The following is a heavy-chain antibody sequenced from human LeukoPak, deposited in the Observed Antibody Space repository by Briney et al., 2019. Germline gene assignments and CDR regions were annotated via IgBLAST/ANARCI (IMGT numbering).Heavy chain of an antibody. V-gene: IGHV3-48*03. CDR2: ISSSGSTI. Sequence: GGSLRLSCAASGFTFSRYAMNWVRQAPGKGLEWVSYISSSGSTIYYADSVKGRFTISRDNAKNSLYLQMNSLRAEDTAVYYCAILWFGDLRGMDVWGQGTTVTVSS. CDR3: AILWFGDLRGMDV. J-gene: IGHJ6*02. CDR1: GFTFSRYA. D-gene: IGHD3-10*01.